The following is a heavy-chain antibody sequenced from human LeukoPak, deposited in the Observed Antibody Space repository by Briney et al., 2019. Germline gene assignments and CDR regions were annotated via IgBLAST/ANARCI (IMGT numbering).Heavy chain of an antibody. Sequence: PGRSLRLSCAASGFTFNTYGMPWVRQTPGKGLEWVAVISSDGSRNYYADSVTGRFTISRDNSKITLYLQMNSLRAEDTAVYYCAKGGYSYGFADCWGQGTLVTVSS. CDR3: AKGGYSYGFADC. D-gene: IGHD5-18*01. V-gene: IGHV3-30*18. J-gene: IGHJ4*02. CDR1: GFTFNTYG. CDR2: ISSDGSRN.